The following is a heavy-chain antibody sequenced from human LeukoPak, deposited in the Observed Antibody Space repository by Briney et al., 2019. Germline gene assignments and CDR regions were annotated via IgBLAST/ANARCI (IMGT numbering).Heavy chain of an antibody. J-gene: IGHJ4*02. CDR1: GFTFSSYA. CDR2: ISGSGGST. V-gene: IGHV3-23*01. Sequence: GGSLGLSCAASGFTFSSYAMSWVRQAPGKGLEWVSAISGSGGSTYYADSVKGRFTISRDNSKSTLYLQMNSLRAEDTAVYYCAKDGSSGWYPYFDYWGQGTLVTVSS. CDR3: AKDGSSGWYPYFDY. D-gene: IGHD6-19*01.